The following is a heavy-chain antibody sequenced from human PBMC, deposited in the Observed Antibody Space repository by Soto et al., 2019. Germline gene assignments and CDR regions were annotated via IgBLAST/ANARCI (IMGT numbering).Heavy chain of an antibody. J-gene: IGHJ4*02. V-gene: IGHV3-66*01. CDR1: GGSFSSNY. Sequence: PSETLSPTCAVYGGSFSSNYMSWVRQAPGQGLEWVSVIYAGGNTYYADSVKGRFTLSRDNSKNTLYLQMNSLRAEDTAVYYCARYDFLSGYYLYWGQGTLVTVSS. CDR2: IYAGGNT. CDR3: ARYDFLSGYYLY. D-gene: IGHD3-3*01.